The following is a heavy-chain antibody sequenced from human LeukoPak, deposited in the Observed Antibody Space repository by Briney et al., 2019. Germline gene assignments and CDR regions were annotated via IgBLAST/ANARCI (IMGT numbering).Heavy chain of an antibody. CDR3: ARVGRYCSSTSCRSSYFDY. D-gene: IGHD2-2*01. V-gene: IGHV4-34*01. Sequence: SETLSLTCAVYGGSFSGYYWSWIRQPPGKGLEWIGEIDHSGSTNYNPSLKSRVTISVDTSKNQFSLKLSSVTAADTAVYYCARVGRYCSSTSCRSSYFDYWGQGTLVTVSS. J-gene: IGHJ4*02. CDR1: GGSFSGYY. CDR2: IDHSGST.